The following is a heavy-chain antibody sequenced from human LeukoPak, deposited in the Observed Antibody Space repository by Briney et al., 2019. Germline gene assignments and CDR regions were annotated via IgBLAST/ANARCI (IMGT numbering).Heavy chain of an antibody. D-gene: IGHD6-13*01. Sequence: SETLSLTCAVYGGSFSGYYWSWIRQPPGKGLEWIGEINHSGSTNYNPSLKSRVTISVDTSKNQFSLKLSSVTAADTAVYYCATRGDSSSWIDPWGQGTLVTVSS. CDR1: GGSFSGYY. CDR2: INHSGST. J-gene: IGHJ5*02. CDR3: ATRGDSSSWIDP. V-gene: IGHV4-34*01.